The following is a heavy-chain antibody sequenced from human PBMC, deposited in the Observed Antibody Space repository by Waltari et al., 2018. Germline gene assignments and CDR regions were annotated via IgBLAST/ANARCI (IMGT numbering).Heavy chain of an antibody. D-gene: IGHD6-13*01. Sequence: QVQLVQSGAEVKKPGSSVKVSCKASGGTSSSYAISWVRQAPGQGLEWMGRIIPIFGTANYAQKCQGRVTMTADKSTSTAYMELSSLRSEDTAVYYCARGPLAAQSVYVVYYYYGMDVWGQGTTVTVSS. CDR2: IIPIFGTA. CDR3: ARGPLAAQSVYVVYYYYGMDV. CDR1: GGTSSSYA. V-gene: IGHV1-69*08. J-gene: IGHJ6*02.